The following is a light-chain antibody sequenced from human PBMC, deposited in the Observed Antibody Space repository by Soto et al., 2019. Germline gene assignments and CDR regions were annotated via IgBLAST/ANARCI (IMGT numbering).Light chain of an antibody. CDR3: QQYHDWPRT. V-gene: IGKV3-15*01. J-gene: IGKJ1*01. Sequence: EMVMTQSPATLSVSPGDRATLLCRASQSVSIYVAWYQQKPGLAPRLLIYDASTRATGIPARFSGSWSGTEFSLTISSLQSEDFAVYYCQQYHDWPRTFGQGTKVEIK. CDR1: QSVSIY. CDR2: DAS.